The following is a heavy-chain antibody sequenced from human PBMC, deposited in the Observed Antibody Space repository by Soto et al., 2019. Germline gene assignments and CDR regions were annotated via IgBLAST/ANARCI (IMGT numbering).Heavy chain of an antibody. CDR1: GFTFSSYS. V-gene: IGHV3-48*01. J-gene: IGHJ6*03. D-gene: IGHD4-17*01. CDR3: ARDRAFDYGEGVAAYYMDV. CDR2: ISSSSSTI. Sequence: GGSLRLSCAASGFTFSSYSMNWVRQAPGKGLEWVSYISSSSSTIYYADSVKGRFTISRDNAKNSLYLQMNSLRAEDTAVYYCARDRAFDYGEGVAAYYMDVWGKGTTVTVSS.